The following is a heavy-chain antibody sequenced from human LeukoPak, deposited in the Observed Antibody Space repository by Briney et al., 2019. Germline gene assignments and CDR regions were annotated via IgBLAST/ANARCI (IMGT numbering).Heavy chain of an antibody. J-gene: IGHJ6*02. D-gene: IGHD6-13*01. Sequence: GESLKISCAASGFTVSSNYMSWVRQAPGKGLEWVSVIYSGGSTYYADSVKGRFTISRDNSKNTLYLQMNSLRAEDTAVYYCARAYSSSWPYYYYGMDVWGQGTTVTVSS. CDR1: GFTVSSNY. CDR2: IYSGGST. CDR3: ARAYSSSWPYYYYGMDV. V-gene: IGHV3-53*01.